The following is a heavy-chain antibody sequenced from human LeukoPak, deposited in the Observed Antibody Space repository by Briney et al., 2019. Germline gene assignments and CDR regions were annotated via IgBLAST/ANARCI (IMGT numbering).Heavy chain of an antibody. CDR3: GGGFRSSWYGYYFDY. CDR2: IKQEGSEK. J-gene: IGHJ4*02. Sequence: GGSPRLFCAAFGFNFSSYWMSWGGQAPGKGPEGVGNIKQEGSEKYYVDSVKGRFTIPREHAKNPLLLQMNRLRAEDTAVYYCGGGFRSSWYGYYFDYWGQGTLVTVSS. V-gene: IGHV3-7*01. CDR1: GFNFSSYW. D-gene: IGHD6-13*01.